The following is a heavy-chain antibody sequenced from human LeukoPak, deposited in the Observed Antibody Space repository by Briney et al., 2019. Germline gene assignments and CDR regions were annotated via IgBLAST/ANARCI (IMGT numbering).Heavy chain of an antibody. CDR1: GGSISNYY. Sequence: SETLSLTCTVSGGSISNYYWSWIRQPPGKGLEWIGYIYYSGSTNYNPSLKSRVTISVDTSKNQFSLRLSSVTAADTAAYYCARVPFYYGSGSYYIDDYFDYWGQGTLVTVSS. V-gene: IGHV4-59*01. J-gene: IGHJ4*02. CDR3: ARVPFYYGSGSYYIDDYFDY. D-gene: IGHD3-10*01. CDR2: IYYSGST.